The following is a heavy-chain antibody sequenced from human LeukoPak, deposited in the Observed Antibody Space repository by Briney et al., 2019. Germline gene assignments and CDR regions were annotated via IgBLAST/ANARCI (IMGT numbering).Heavy chain of an antibody. CDR2: TNSDGSNT. CDR3: ARDLGYSLDC. D-gene: IGHD2-15*01. J-gene: IGHJ4*02. V-gene: IGHV3-74*01. CDR1: GFTFRNDW. Sequence: GGSLRLSCAASGFTFRNDWMHWVRQAPGKGLVWVSLTNSDGSNTIYADSVKGRFTVSRDNAKSTLYLQMNSLRAEDTAVYYCARDLGYSLDCWGQGTLVTVSS.